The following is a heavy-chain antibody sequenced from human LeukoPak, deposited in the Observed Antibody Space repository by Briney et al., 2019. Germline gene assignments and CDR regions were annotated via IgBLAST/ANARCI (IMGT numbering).Heavy chain of an antibody. J-gene: IGHJ4*02. V-gene: IGHV4-34*01. D-gene: IGHD3-9*01. Sequence: SETLPLTCAVYGGSFSGYYWSWIRQPPGKGLEWIGEINHSGSTNYNPSLKSRVTISVDTFKNQFSLKLSSVTAADTAVYYCARGAKYYDILTGYYVDYWGQGTLVTVSS. CDR2: INHSGST. CDR1: GGSFSGYY. CDR3: ARGAKYYDILTGYYVDY.